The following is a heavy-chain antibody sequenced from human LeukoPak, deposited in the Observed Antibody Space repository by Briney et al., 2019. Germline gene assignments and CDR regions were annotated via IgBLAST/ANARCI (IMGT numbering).Heavy chain of an antibody. V-gene: IGHV3-23*01. D-gene: IGHD3-22*01. Sequence: GGSLRLSCAASGFTFSSYAMSWVRQAPGKGLEWVSAISGSGGSTYYADSVKGRFTISRDNSKNTLYLQMNSLRAEDTAVYYCAKGHDYDSSGYYPFDYWGQGTLVTVSS. CDR3: AKGHDYDSSGYYPFDY. J-gene: IGHJ4*02. CDR2: ISGSGGST. CDR1: GFTFSSYA.